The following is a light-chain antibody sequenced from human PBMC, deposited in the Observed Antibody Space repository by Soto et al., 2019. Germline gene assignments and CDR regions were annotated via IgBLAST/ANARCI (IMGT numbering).Light chain of an antibody. Sequence: DIQMTQSPSTLSASVGDRVTITCRASQSISSWLAWYQQKPGKAPKLLIYDASSLESGVPSRFSGSGSGTDFTLTISSLKPDDFTTYYCQQYNSYLFTFGQGTNLEIK. J-gene: IGKJ2*01. CDR1: QSISSW. CDR3: QQYNSYLFT. CDR2: DAS. V-gene: IGKV1-5*01.